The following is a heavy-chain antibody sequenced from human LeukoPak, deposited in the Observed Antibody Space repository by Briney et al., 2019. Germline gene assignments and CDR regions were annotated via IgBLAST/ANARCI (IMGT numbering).Heavy chain of an antibody. Sequence: GESLKISCKGSGYSFTSYWIGWVRQMPGKGLEWMGIIYPGDSDTRYSPSFQGQVTISADKSISTAYLQWSSLKASDTAMYYCARLKTYYYDSSGYYYIPSGFDYGGQGTLVTVSS. CDR3: ARLKTYYYDSSGYYYIPSGFDY. V-gene: IGHV5-51*01. CDR1: GYSFTSYW. J-gene: IGHJ4*02. D-gene: IGHD3-22*01. CDR2: IYPGDSDT.